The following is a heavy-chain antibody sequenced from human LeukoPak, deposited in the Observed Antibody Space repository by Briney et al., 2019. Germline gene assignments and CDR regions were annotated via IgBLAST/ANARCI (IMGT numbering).Heavy chain of an antibody. Sequence: SQTLSLTCTVSGGSISSGGYYWSWIRQHPGKGLEWIGYIYYSGSTCYNPSLKSRVTISVDTSKNQFSLKLSSVTAADTAVYYCASGYSSSYYFDYWGQGTLVTVSS. D-gene: IGHD6-13*01. CDR3: ASGYSSSYYFDY. CDR2: IYYSGST. J-gene: IGHJ4*02. CDR1: GGSISSGGYY. V-gene: IGHV4-31*03.